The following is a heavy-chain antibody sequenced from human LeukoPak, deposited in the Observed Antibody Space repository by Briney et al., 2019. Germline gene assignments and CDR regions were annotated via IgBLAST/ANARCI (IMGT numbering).Heavy chain of an antibody. D-gene: IGHD2-15*01. Sequence: GGSLRVSCAASGFSFSSYAMHWVRQAPGKGLEYVSGISSNGGSTYYANSVKGRFTISRDNSKNTLYLQMNSLRAEDTAVYYCAKDISVVVVAASAFDIWGQGTMVTVSS. CDR2: ISSNGGST. J-gene: IGHJ3*02. CDR3: AKDISVVVVAASAFDI. CDR1: GFSFSSYA. V-gene: IGHV3-64*01.